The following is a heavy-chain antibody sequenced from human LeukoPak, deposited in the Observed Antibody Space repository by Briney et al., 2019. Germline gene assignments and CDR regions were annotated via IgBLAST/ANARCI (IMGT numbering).Heavy chain of an antibody. V-gene: IGHV1-69*13. D-gene: IGHD3-22*01. CDR2: IIPIFGTA. CDR1: GGTFSSYA. J-gene: IGHJ4*02. Sequence: SVTVSCKASGGTFSSYAISWVRQAPGQGLEWMGGIIPIFGTANYAQKFQGRVTITADESTSTAYMELSSLRSEDTAVYYCAREGYYDSSGSYFDYWGQGTLVTVSS. CDR3: AREGYYDSSGSYFDY.